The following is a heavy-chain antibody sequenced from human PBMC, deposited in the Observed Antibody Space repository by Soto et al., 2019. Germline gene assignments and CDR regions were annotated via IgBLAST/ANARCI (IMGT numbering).Heavy chain of an antibody. CDR1: GTKISSTS. CDR3: ARDYYDSSGYDGMDV. CDR2: ISDSGIST. D-gene: IGHD3-22*01. Sequence: GGPLRPSCAALGTKISSTSMTWVRKAPGRGLEWVAYISDSGISTLCADSVKGRFTVSRDTAKNSLYLQMSGISDEDRAVYYCARDYYDSSGYDGMDVWGQGTTVTVSS. J-gene: IGHJ6*02. V-gene: IGHV3-48*02.